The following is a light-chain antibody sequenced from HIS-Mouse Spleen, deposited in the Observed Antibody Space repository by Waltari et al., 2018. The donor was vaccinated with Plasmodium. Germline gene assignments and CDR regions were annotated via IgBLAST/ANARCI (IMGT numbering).Light chain of an antibody. CDR2: EDS. CDR1: AFPKKS. CDR3: YSTDSSGNHRV. Sequence: SYELTQPPSVSVSPAQTARNTCSGGAFPKKSAYWYQQKSGQAPVLVIYEDSKRPSGIPERFSGSSSGTMATLTISGAQVEDEADYYCYSTDSSGNHRVFGGGTKLTVL. J-gene: IGLJ3*02. V-gene: IGLV3-10*01.